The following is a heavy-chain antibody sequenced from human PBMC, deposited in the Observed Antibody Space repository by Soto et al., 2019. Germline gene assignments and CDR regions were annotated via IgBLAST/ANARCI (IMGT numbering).Heavy chain of an antibody. CDR2: IIPIFGTA. V-gene: IGHV1-69*01. J-gene: IGHJ4*02. CDR3: ARDGGRHSGGIDY. CDR1: GGTFSSYS. D-gene: IGHD1-26*01. Sequence: QVQLVQSGAEVKKPVSSVKFSCKASGGTFSSYSINWVRQAPGQGLEWMGEIIPIFGTANYAQKFQGRVTITADDSTSTAYMELSSLRSEDTAVYYCARDGGRHSGGIDYWGQGTLVTVSS.